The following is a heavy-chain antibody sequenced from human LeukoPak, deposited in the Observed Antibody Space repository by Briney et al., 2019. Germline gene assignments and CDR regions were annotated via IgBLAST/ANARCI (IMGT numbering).Heavy chain of an antibody. CDR1: RFTFSSYW. J-gene: IGHJ4*02. Sequence: GGSLRLSCAASRFTFSSYWMHWVRQAPGKGLEWVSSISSSSSYIYYADSVKGRFTISRDNAKNSLYLQMNSLRAEDTAVYYCARIAAVATSDWGQGTLVTVSS. D-gene: IGHD5-12*01. V-gene: IGHV3-21*01. CDR3: ARIAAVATSD. CDR2: ISSSSSYI.